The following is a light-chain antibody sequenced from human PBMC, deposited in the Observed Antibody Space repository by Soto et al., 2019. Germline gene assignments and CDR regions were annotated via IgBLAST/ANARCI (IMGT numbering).Light chain of an antibody. CDR1: QSVSSSY. J-gene: IGKJ1*01. CDR2: GAS. CDR3: QQYGSSPTWT. V-gene: IGKV3-20*01. Sequence: EIVLTQSPGTLFLSPGERATPSCRASQSVSSSYLAWYQQKPGQAPRLLIYGASSRATGIPDRFSGSGSGTDFTLTISRLEPEDFAVYYCQQYGSSPTWTFGQGTKV.